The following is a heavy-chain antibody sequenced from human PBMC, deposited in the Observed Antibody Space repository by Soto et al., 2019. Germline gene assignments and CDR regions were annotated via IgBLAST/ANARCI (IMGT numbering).Heavy chain of an antibody. J-gene: IGHJ5*01. V-gene: IGHV1-18*01. CDR3: ARDLGPPNWFDS. D-gene: IGHD2-8*01. Sequence: QVQLVQSGAEMKQPGASVKVSCKTSGYAFSGYRLSWVRQGPGQGLEWMGWISGYNGNTDYAQKFQGRVTMTTDTSTSTAYMXLXSXXXDDTAVYYCARDLGPPNWFDSWGQGTLGTVSS. CDR2: ISGYNGNT. CDR1: GYAFSGYR.